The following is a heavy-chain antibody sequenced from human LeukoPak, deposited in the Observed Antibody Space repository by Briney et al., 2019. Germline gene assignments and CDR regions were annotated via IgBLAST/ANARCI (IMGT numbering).Heavy chain of an antibody. Sequence: PGRSLRLSCAASGFTFSSYAMHWVRQAPGKGLEWVAVISYDGSNKYYADSVKGRFTISRDNSKNTLYLQMNSLRAEDTAVYYCARALRTTVTTGTGGNYWGQGTLVTVSS. V-gene: IGHV3-30-3*01. CDR2: ISYDGSNK. D-gene: IGHD4-17*01. CDR3: ARALRTTVTTGTGGNY. J-gene: IGHJ4*02. CDR1: GFTFSSYA.